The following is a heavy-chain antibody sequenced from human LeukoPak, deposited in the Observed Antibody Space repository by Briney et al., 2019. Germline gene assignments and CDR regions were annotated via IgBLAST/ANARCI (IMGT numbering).Heavy chain of an antibody. CDR1: GVTVSIYW. CDR2: IKEDGGVK. Sequence: GGSLSLSCEASGVTVSIYWMTWVRQTPGKGQEWVANIKEDGGVKQGLDSVKCRFTISIDNAKSSLYLQMNSLRVEDTAVYFCARGYSSSSDDFDYWGQGALVAVSS. D-gene: IGHD4-11*01. J-gene: IGHJ4*02. V-gene: IGHV3-7*01. CDR3: ARGYSSSSDDFDY.